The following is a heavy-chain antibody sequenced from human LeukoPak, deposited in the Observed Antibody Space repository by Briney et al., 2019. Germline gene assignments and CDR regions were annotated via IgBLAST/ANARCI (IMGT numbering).Heavy chain of an antibody. J-gene: IGHJ4*02. D-gene: IGHD4-17*01. CDR3: AKRGYGGGPVDY. Sequence: GGSLRLSCAASGFSFSSYWMHWVRQAPGKGLVWVSRINSDGSSTSYADSVKGRFTISRDNAKNTLYLQMNSLRAEDTAVYYCAKRGYGGGPVDYWGQGTLVTVSS. V-gene: IGHV3-74*01. CDR2: INSDGSST. CDR1: GFSFSSYW.